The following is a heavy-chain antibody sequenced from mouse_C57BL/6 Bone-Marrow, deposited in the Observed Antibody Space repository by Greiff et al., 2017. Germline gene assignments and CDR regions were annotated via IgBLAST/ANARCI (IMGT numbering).Heavy chain of an antibody. CDR2: IGPSSGST. CDR1: GFTFTSYW. Sequence: VKLQQPGAELVKPGASVKLSCKASGFTFTSYWMHWVKQRPGRGLEWIGRIGPSSGSTYYNEKFKGMATVTANTTSNTAYMQLSSLTTENSAIDCCARLYLLLRGDYWGQGTSVTVSS. J-gene: IGHJ4*01. D-gene: IGHD1-1*01. V-gene: IGHV1-62-3*01. CDR3: ARLYLLLRGDY.